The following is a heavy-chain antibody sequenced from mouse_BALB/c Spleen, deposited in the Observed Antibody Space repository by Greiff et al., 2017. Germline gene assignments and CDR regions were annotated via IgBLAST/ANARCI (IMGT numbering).Heavy chain of an antibody. CDR3: ARSSYYGLDY. Sequence: EVHLVESGGGLVQPGGSRKLSCAASGFTFSSFGMHWVRQAPEKGLEWVANISSGSSTIYYADTVKGRFTISRDNPKNTLFLQMTSLGSEDTAMYYCARSSYYGLDYWGQGTTLTVSS. CDR1: GFTFSSFG. V-gene: IGHV5-17*02. J-gene: IGHJ2*01. CDR2: ISSGSSTI. D-gene: IGHD1-1*01.